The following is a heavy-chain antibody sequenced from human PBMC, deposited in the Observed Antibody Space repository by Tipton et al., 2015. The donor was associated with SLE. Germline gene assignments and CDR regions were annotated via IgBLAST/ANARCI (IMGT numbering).Heavy chain of an antibody. J-gene: IGHJ1*01. Sequence: RSLRLSCAASGFTFSSYGMHWVRQAPGKGLEWVAVIWYDGSNKYYADSVKGRFTISRDNSKNTLYLQMNSLRAEDTAMYYCAKGPVGQPAYFQHWGQGTLVTVSS. V-gene: IGHV3-30*18. CDR3: AKGPVGQPAYFQH. CDR1: GFTFSSYG. D-gene: IGHD1-26*01. CDR2: IWYDGSNK.